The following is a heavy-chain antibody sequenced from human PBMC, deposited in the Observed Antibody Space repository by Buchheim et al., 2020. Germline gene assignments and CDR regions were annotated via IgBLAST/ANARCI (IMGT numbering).Heavy chain of an antibody. D-gene: IGHD5-18*01. V-gene: IGHV3-30*04. CDR3: ARVVRGYSYGYVTIFDY. Sequence: QVQLVESGGGVVQPGRSLRLSCAASGFTFSSYAMHWVRQAPGKGLEWVAVISYDGSNKYYADSVKGRFTISRDNSKNTLYLQRNSLRAEDTAVYYCARVVRGYSYGYVTIFDYWGQGT. J-gene: IGHJ4*02. CDR2: ISYDGSNK. CDR1: GFTFSSYA.